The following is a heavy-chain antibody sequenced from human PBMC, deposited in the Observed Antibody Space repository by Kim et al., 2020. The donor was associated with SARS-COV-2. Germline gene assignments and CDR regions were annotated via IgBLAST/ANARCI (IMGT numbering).Heavy chain of an antibody. D-gene: IGHD1-7*01. J-gene: IGHJ6*02. CDR2: INPNSGGT. V-gene: IGHV1-2*02. CDR3: ARVRPERYNWNYMRYYYYGMDV. CDR1: GYTFTGYY. Sequence: ASVKVSCKASGYTFTGYYMHWVRQAPGQGLEWMGWINPNSGGTNYAQKFQGRVTMTRDTSISTAYMELSRLRSDDTAVYYCARVRPERYNWNYMRYYYYGMDVWGQGTTVTVSS.